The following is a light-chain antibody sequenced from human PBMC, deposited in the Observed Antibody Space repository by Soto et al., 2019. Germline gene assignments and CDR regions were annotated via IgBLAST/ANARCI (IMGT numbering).Light chain of an antibody. CDR1: QSVSSN. Sequence: EIVMTQSPSTLSVSPLERATLSCRASQSVSSNLAWYQQKPGQAPRLLIYGASTRATGIPARFSGSGSGTEFTLTISSLQSEDFAVYYCQQSNNWPRTFGQGTRWIS. J-gene: IGKJ1*01. CDR2: GAS. V-gene: IGKV3D-15*01. CDR3: QQSNNWPRT.